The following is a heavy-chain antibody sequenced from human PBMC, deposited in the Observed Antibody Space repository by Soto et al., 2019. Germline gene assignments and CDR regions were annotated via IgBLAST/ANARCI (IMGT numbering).Heavy chain of an antibody. V-gene: IGHV4-31*03. J-gene: IGHJ4*02. CDR1: GGSISSAAYY. Sequence: QVQLQESGPGLVKPSQTLSLTCTVSGGSISSAAYYWSWIRQHPGKGLEWIGYISHSGSTYYTPFLKSRVIISADTSKNQFSLNLTSVTAADTAVYYCAREYTYGSNFFDCWGQGALVTLSS. D-gene: IGHD5-18*01. CDR3: AREYTYGSNFFDC. CDR2: ISHSGST.